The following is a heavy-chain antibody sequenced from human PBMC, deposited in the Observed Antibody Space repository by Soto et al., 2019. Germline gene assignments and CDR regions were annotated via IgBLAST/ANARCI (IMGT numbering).Heavy chain of an antibody. CDR3: AKAVSGPGWSKNDI. D-gene: IGHD6-19*01. V-gene: IGHV3-23*01. CDR2: ISGAGGTT. CDR1: EFTFSKFA. J-gene: IGHJ3*02. Sequence: GGSLRLSCTASEFTFSKFAMSWVRQAPGMGLEWVSTISGAGGTTWDADSVKGRFTISRDNPKNTLYLQMNSLRPDDTAVYYCAKAVSGPGWSKNDIWGQGTMVTVSS.